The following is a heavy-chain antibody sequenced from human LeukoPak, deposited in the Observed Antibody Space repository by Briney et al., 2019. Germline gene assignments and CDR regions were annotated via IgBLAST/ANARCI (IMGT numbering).Heavy chain of an antibody. J-gene: IGHJ5*02. CDR2: INPSGGST. CDR1: GYTFTSYY. CDR3: ARDYYDSSGYPRSYNWFDP. V-gene: IGHV1-46*01. D-gene: IGHD3-22*01. Sequence: GASVKVSCKASGYTFTSYYMHWVRQAPGQGLEWMGIINPSGGSTSYAQKFQGRVTMTRDTPTSTVYMELSSLRSEDTAVYYCARDYYDSSGYPRSYNWFDPWGQGTLVTVSS.